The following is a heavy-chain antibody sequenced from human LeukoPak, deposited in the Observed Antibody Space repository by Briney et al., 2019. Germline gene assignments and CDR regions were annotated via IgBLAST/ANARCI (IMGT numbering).Heavy chain of an antibody. CDR3: AKDSSGYSSSWYTYYYYYMDV. CDR1: GFTFSSYS. Sequence: GGSLRLSCAASGFTFSSYSMNWVRQAPGKGLEWVSSISSSSSYIYYADSLKGRFTISRDNAKNSLYLQMNSLRAEDTAVYYCAKDSSGYSSSWYTYYYYYMDVWGKGTTVTISS. D-gene: IGHD6-13*01. CDR2: ISSSSSYI. V-gene: IGHV3-21*04. J-gene: IGHJ6*03.